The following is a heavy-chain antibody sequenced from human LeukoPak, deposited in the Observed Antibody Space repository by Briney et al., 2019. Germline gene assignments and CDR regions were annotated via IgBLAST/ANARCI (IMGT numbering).Heavy chain of an antibody. CDR2: IYHSGST. CDR3: ARDDAGNNVVQH. D-gene: IGHD1-14*01. Sequence: SETLSLTCTVSGGSISNYYWSWIRQPPGKGLEWIGYIYHSGSTYYNPSLKSRASISVDTSANQFSLNLNSVTAADTAIYYCARDDAGNNVVQHWGQGTLVTVSS. CDR1: GGSISNYY. J-gene: IGHJ1*01. V-gene: IGHV4-59*12.